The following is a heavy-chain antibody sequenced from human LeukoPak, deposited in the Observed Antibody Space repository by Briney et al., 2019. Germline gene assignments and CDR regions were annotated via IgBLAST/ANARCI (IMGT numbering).Heavy chain of an antibody. V-gene: IGHV3-33*01. CDR1: GLTFGSYG. D-gene: IGHD2-15*01. CDR3: ATDGGGRPFDI. Sequence: PGGSLGLSGAGSGLTFGSYGIPWVGQAPGKGREGVAVIWNDGSKTIHADSVKGRFTISRDNSKNTLDLQMNNLRAEDTAMYYCATDGGGRPFDIWGQGTMVTVSS. J-gene: IGHJ3*02. CDR2: IWNDGSKT.